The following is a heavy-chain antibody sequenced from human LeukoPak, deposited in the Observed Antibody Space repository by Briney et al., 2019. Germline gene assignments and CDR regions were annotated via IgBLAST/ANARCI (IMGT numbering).Heavy chain of an antibody. CDR1: GFNLTSDS. Sequence: GGSLRLSCAASGFNLTSDSMNWVRQARGKGLEWISYISSGATTTYYADSVKGRFTISRDNAGNSLYLQINSLRVDDTAVYYCAKGTVGAKYWGQGTLVIVSS. V-gene: IGHV3-48*04. J-gene: IGHJ4*02. D-gene: IGHD1-26*01. CDR3: AKGTVGAKY. CDR2: ISSGATTT.